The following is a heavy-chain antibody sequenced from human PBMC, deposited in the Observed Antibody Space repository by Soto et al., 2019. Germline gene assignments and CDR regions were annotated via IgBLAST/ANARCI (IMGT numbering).Heavy chain of an antibody. CDR1: GYTFTSYY. CDR3: AHTMPPRISDF. D-gene: IGHD2-2*01. Sequence: ASVKVSCKASGYTFTSYYMHWVRQAPGQGLEWMGIINPSCGSTSYAQKFQGSVTMTRDTSTSTVYMELSSLRSEDTATYYCAHTMPPRISDFWGQGTQVTVSS. J-gene: IGHJ4*02. CDR2: INPSCGST. V-gene: IGHV1-46*01.